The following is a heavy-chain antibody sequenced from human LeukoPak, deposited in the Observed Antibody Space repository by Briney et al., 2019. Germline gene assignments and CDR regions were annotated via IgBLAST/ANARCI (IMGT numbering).Heavy chain of an antibody. V-gene: IGHV3-53*01. J-gene: IGHJ6*02. CDR1: GFTVSSNY. Sequence: PGGSLRLSCAASGFTVSSNYMSWVRQAPGKGLEWVSVIYSGGSTYYADPVKGRFTISRDNSKNTLYLQMNSLRAEDTAVYYCARRYFDWLLSVYYGMDVWGQGTTVTVSS. CDR3: ARRYFDWLLSVYYGMDV. CDR2: IYSGGST. D-gene: IGHD3-9*01.